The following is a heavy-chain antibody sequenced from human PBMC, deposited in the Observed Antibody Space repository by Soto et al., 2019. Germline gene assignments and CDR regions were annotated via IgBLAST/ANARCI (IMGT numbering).Heavy chain of an antibody. J-gene: IGHJ4*02. CDR3: ARGQHRSYGGYFDY. CDR2: INHSGST. CDR1: GGSFSGYY. D-gene: IGHD1-26*01. Sequence: NPSETLSLTCAVYGGSFSGYYWSWIRQPPGKGLEWIGEINHSGSTNYNPSLKSRVTISVDTSKNQFSLKLSSVTAADTAVYYCARGQHRSYGGYFDYWGQGTLVTVSS. V-gene: IGHV4-34*01.